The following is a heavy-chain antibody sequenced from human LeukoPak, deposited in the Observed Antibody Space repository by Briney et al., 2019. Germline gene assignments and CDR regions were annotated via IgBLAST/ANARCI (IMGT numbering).Heavy chain of an antibody. CDR1: GFTFSSYA. D-gene: IGHD3-22*01. CDR2: ISYDGSKK. V-gene: IGHV3-30-3*01. Sequence: GRSLRLSCAASGFTFSSYAMHWVRQAPGKGLEWVAVISYDGSKKYYADSVKGRFTISRDNSKNTLYLQMNSLRAEDTAVYYCASGQDSSGYYRIYDYWGQGTLVTVSS. CDR3: ASGQDSSGYYRIYDY. J-gene: IGHJ4*02.